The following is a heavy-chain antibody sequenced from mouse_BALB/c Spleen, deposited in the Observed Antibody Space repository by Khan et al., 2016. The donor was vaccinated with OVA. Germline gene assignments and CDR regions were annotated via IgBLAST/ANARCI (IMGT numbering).Heavy chain of an antibody. V-gene: IGHV5-6*01. Sequence: EVVLVEPGGDLVKPGGSLKLSCATSGFSFSTYCMSWVRQAPDKRLEWVATVSTGGSYTYYPDSVKGRFTIARDNAEDTLSMKKSSLRCRDTAVVYCARLAYNYDIGGFAYWGQGTLVTVSA. J-gene: IGHJ3*01. CDR1: GFSFSTYC. CDR3: ARLAYNYDIGGFAY. CDR2: VSTGGSYT. D-gene: IGHD1-1*01.